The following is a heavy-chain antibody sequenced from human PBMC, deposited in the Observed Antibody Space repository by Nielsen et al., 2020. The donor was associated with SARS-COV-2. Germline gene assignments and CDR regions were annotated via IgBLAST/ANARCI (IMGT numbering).Heavy chain of an antibody. J-gene: IGHJ4*02. CDR2: IYYSGST. CDR1: GGSISSSSYY. V-gene: IGHV4-39*01. Sequence: SETLSLTCTVSGGSISSSSYYWGWIRQPPGKGLEWIGSIYYSGSTYYNPSLKSRVTISVDTSKNQFSLKLSSVTAADTAAYYCATWDIVATISDYWGQGTLVTVSS. CDR3: ATWDIVATISDY. D-gene: IGHD5-12*01.